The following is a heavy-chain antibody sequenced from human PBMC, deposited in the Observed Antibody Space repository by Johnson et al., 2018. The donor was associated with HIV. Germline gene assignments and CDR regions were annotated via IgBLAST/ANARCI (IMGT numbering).Heavy chain of an antibody. V-gene: IGHV3-NL1*01. CDR3: AKSPGKDHGGNSGGIDI. Sequence: QVQLVESGGGVVQPGGSLRLSCAASGFTFSNFGIHWVRQAPGKGLEWVSGINWNGARTGSADSVKGRFTISRDNSKNRLYLQMNSLRSEDTAVYYCAKSPGKDHGGNSGGIDIWGQGTMVTVSA. CDR2: INWNGART. J-gene: IGHJ3*02. D-gene: IGHD4-23*01. CDR1: GFTFSNFG.